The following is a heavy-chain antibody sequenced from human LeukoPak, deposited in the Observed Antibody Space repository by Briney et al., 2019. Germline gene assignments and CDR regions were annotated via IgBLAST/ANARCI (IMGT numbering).Heavy chain of an antibody. D-gene: IGHD3-22*01. CDR1: GGSFSGYY. J-gene: IGHJ4*02. Sequence: SETLSLTCAVYGGSFSGYYWSWIRQPPGKGLEWIGRIYTSGSTNYNPSLKSRVTISGDTSKNQFSLRLSSVTAADTAVYYCARASYSYDINGWVPFDYWGQGTLVTVSS. CDR2: IYTSGST. V-gene: IGHV4-4*08. CDR3: ARASYSYDINGWVPFDY.